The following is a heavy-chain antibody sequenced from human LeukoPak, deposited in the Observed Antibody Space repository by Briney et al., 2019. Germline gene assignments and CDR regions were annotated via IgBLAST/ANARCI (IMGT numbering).Heavy chain of an antibody. CDR2: IRSSGNTI. Sequence: GGSLRPSCAAAGCAFSDYSMSWIRQAPGKGLEWVSNIRSSGNTIYYADSVKGRFTISRDYAKNSLYLQINSLRAEDTAVYYCARGLGDGSYLGLHWGQGTLVTVSS. V-gene: IGHV3-11*04. D-gene: IGHD1-26*01. CDR1: GCAFSDYS. CDR3: ARGLGDGSYLGLH. J-gene: IGHJ4*02.